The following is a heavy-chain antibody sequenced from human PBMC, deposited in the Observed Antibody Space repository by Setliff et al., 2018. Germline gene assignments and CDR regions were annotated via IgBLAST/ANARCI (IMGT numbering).Heavy chain of an antibody. Sequence: GGSLRLSCAASGFTFNNFAMHWVRQAPGKGLEWVAVIWYDGSNKYYADSVKGRFTISRDNSKNTLYLQMNSLRAEDTALYYCARDFGSHFFDYWGQGTLVTVSS. CDR3: ARDFGSHFFDY. CDR1: GFTFNNFA. CDR2: IWYDGSNK. D-gene: IGHD3-16*01. J-gene: IGHJ4*02. V-gene: IGHV3-33*01.